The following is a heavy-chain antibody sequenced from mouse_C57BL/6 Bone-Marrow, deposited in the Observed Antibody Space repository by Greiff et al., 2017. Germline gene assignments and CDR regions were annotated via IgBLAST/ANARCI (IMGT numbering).Heavy chain of an antibody. J-gene: IGHJ3*01. CDR2: ISDGGSYT. Sequence: DVKLVESGGGLVKPGGSLKLSCAASGFTFSSYAMSWVRQTPEKRLEWVATISDGGSYTYYPDNVKGRFTISRDNAKNNLYLQMSHLKSEDTAMYYCARDRITTVVEGWDWGQGTLVTVSA. D-gene: IGHD1-1*01. CDR1: GFTFSSYA. V-gene: IGHV5-4*01. CDR3: ARDRITTVVEGWD.